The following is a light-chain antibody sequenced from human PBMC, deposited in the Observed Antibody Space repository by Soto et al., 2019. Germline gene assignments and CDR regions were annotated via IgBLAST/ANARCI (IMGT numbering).Light chain of an antibody. CDR3: QQYNSWSTWT. J-gene: IGKJ1*01. Sequence: DIQMTQSPSTLSASVGDRVTITCRASQSIGTWLAWYQQKPGKAPKLLIYQASHLESGVPSRFGGSGSGTQFTLTITSLQPDDFATYYGQQYNSWSTWTFGQGTKVEIK. CDR2: QAS. V-gene: IGKV1-5*03. CDR1: QSIGTW.